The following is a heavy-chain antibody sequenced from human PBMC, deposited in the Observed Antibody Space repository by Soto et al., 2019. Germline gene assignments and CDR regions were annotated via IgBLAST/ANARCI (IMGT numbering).Heavy chain of an antibody. D-gene: IGHD6-19*01. CDR3: ASRRSGWYGAYYYGMDV. V-gene: IGHV1-46*01. CDR2: INPSGGST. CDR1: GHTFTSYY. J-gene: IGHJ6*02. Sequence: EASVKVSCKASGHTFTSYYMHWVRQAPGQGLEWMGIINPSGGSTSYAQKFQGRVTMTRDTSTSTVYMELSSLRSEDTAVYYCASRRSGWYGAYYYGMDVWGQGTTVTVSS.